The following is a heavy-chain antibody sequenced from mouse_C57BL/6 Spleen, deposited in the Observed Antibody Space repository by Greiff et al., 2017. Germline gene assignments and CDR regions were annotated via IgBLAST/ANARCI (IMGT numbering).Heavy chain of an antibody. CDR1: GYSFNGYF. V-gene: IGHV1-20*01. J-gene: IGHJ4*01. CDR3: AIPFYYSNYAMDY. D-gene: IGHD2-5*01. Sequence: EVKLMESGPELVKPGDSVKISCKASGYSFNGYFMNWVMQSHGKSLEWIGRINPYNGDTFYNQKFKGKATLTVDKSSSTANMDLRTLTSEDSAVYYCAIPFYYSNYAMDYWGQGTSVTVSS. CDR2: INPYNGDT.